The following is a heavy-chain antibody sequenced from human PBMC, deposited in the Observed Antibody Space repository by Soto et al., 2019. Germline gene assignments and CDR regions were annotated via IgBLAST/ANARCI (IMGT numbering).Heavy chain of an antibody. D-gene: IGHD6-6*01. J-gene: IGHJ4*02. V-gene: IGHV1-69*12. Sequence: QVQLVQSGAEVKKPGSSVKVSCKASGGTFSSYAISWVRQAPGQGLEWMGGIIPIFGTANYAQKFQGRVTITADESTSRAYMELSSLRSEDTAVYYCARGVYSSSKKPFDYWGQGTLVTVSS. CDR3: ARGVYSSSKKPFDY. CDR2: IIPIFGTA. CDR1: GGTFSSYA.